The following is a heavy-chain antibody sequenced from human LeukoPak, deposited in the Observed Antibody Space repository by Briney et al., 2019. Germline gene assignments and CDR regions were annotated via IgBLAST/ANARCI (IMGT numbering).Heavy chain of an antibody. V-gene: IGHV4-31*03. J-gene: IGHJ6*03. CDR2: IYYSGST. CDR1: GGSISSGGYY. Sequence: SQTLSLTCTVSGGSISSGGYYWSWIRQHPGKGLEWIGYIYYSGSTYYNPSLKSRVTISVDTSKNQFSLKLSSVTAADTAVYYCARSIRYCSSTSCYIQGYYYYMDVWGKGTTVTVSS. D-gene: IGHD2-2*02. CDR3: ARSIRYCSSTSCYIQGYYYYMDV.